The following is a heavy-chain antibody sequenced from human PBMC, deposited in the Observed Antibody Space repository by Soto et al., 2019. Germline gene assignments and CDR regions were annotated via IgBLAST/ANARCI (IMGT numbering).Heavy chain of an antibody. CDR1: GFTFSDYW. CDR2: VNSDGSTT. CDR3: ARVLKGKYGSDY. D-gene: IGHD3-10*01. J-gene: IGHJ4*02. V-gene: IGHV3-74*01. Sequence: EVQLVESGGDLVQPGGSLRLSCAASGFTFSDYWMHWVRQAPGKGLVWVSRVNSDGSTTNYADSVKGRFTISRDNAKNTHYLQMTSLRAEDTAVYYCARVLKGKYGSDYWGQGTLVTVSS.